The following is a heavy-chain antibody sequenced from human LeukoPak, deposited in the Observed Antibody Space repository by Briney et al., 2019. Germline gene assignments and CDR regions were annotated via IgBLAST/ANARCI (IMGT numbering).Heavy chain of an antibody. V-gene: IGHV3-33*01. CDR2: IWSDGSKR. Sequence: GGSLRLPCAASGFIFSHYGMHWVRQAPGKGLEWVAVIWSDGSKRFYAGSVKGRITISRDNTKNTVFLQMDSLTAEDTAMYYCARDAQRGFDYSNSLKYWGHGTLVTVSS. CDR1: GFIFSHYG. D-gene: IGHD4-11*01. J-gene: IGHJ4*01. CDR3: ARDAQRGFDYSNSLKY.